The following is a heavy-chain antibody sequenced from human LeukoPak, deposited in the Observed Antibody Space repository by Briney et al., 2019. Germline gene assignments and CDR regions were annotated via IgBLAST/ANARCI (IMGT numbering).Heavy chain of an antibody. CDR1: GFTFSSYE. J-gene: IGHJ6*04. Sequence: GGSLRLSCAASGFTFSSYEMNWVRQAPGKGLEWVSYISSSGSTIYYADSVKGRFTISRDNAKNLLYLQMNSLRAEDTAVYYCAELGITMIGRVWGKGTTVTVSS. V-gene: IGHV3-48*03. CDR2: ISSSGSTI. D-gene: IGHD3-10*02. CDR3: AELGITMIGRV.